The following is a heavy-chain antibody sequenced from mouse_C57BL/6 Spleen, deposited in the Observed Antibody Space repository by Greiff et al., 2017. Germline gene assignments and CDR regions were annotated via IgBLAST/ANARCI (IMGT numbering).Heavy chain of an antibody. J-gene: IGHJ3*01. CDR1: GFTFSSYA. Sequence: DVKLVDSGGGLVKPGGSLKLSCAASGFTFSSYAMSWVRQTPEKRLEWVATISDGGSYTYYPDNVKGRFTISRDNAKNNLYLQMSHLKSEDTAMYYCARIYYGNYGGFAYWGQGTLVTVSA. CDR3: ARIYYGNYGGFAY. D-gene: IGHD2-1*01. V-gene: IGHV5-4*03. CDR2: ISDGGSYT.